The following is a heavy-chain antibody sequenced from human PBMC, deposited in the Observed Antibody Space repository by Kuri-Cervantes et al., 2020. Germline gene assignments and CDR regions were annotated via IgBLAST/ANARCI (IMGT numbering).Heavy chain of an antibody. V-gene: IGHV1-8*01. D-gene: IGHD6-13*01. CDR1: GYTFTSYD. CDR3: ARVGNAGGIAAAGGGVDV. CDR2: MNPNSGNT. J-gene: IGHJ6*02. Sequence: ASVKVSCKASGYTFTSYDINWVRQATGQGLEWMGWMNPNSGNTGYAQKFQGRVTMTTDTSTSTAYMELRSLRSDDTAVYYCARVGNAGGIAAAGGGVDVGGQGTTVTVSS.